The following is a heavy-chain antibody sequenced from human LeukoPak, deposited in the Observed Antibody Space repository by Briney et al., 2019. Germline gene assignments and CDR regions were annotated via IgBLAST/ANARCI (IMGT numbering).Heavy chain of an antibody. Sequence: PGGSLRLSCAASGFTFNRYAMSWVRQAPGKGLEWVSAISGSADSTYYADSVKGRFTISRDNSKNTLFLQMGSLRAEDTALYYCAKHTFWSGYNFVDYWGQGTLVSVSS. CDR2: ISGSADST. J-gene: IGHJ4*02. V-gene: IGHV3-23*01. D-gene: IGHD3-3*01. CDR3: AKHTFWSGYNFVDY. CDR1: GFTFNRYA.